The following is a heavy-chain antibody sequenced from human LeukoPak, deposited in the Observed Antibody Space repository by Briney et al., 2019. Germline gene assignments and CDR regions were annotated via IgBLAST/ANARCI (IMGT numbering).Heavy chain of an antibody. J-gene: IGHJ4*02. Sequence: GGSLRLSCAASGFTFSTYWMSWVRQAPGKGLEWVATIKQDGSEKYYVDSVKGRFSISRDNAKNSLYLQMNSLRAEDTGVYYCAAQLARGVDYWGQGTLVTVSS. D-gene: IGHD6-6*01. CDR2: IKQDGSEK. CDR1: GFTFSTYW. CDR3: AAQLARGVDY. V-gene: IGHV3-7*01.